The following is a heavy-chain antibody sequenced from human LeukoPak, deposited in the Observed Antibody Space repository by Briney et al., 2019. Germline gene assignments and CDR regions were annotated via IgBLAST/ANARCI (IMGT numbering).Heavy chain of an antibody. V-gene: IGHV4-39*01. CDR3: ARSGKIQLFDY. Sequence: SETLSLTCTVSGGFIISSSYYWGWIRQPPGAGLERIGSIYYSGSTYYNPSLKSRVTISVDTSKNQFSLKLSSVTAANTAVYYCARSGKIQLFDYWGQGTLVTVSS. D-gene: IGHD5-18*01. CDR2: IYYSGST. CDR1: GGFIISSSYY. J-gene: IGHJ4*02.